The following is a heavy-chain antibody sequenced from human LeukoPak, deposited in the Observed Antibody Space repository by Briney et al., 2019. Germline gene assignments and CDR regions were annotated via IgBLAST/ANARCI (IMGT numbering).Heavy chain of an antibody. Sequence: PSETLSLTCTVSGGSISSSSYWGWIRQPPGKGLEWIGSIYYSGSTYYNPSLKSRVTISVDTSKNQFSLKLSSVTAADTAVYYCARDVIHYDILTGYYMDYFDYWGQGTLVTVSS. V-gene: IGHV4-39*07. CDR1: GGSISSSSY. CDR3: ARDVIHYDILTGYYMDYFDY. J-gene: IGHJ4*02. D-gene: IGHD3-9*01. CDR2: IYYSGST.